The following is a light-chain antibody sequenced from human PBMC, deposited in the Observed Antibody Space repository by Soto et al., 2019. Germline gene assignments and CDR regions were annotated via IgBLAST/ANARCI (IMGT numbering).Light chain of an antibody. J-gene: IGKJ1*01. Sequence: DIQMTQSPSTLSGSVGDRVTITCLAIQTISSWLAWYQQKPGKAPKPLIYKASTLKSGVPSRFRGSGSGTEFTLTISSLQPDDFETYYCQHYNSYSEAFGQGTKVDIK. CDR1: QTISSW. CDR2: KAS. V-gene: IGKV1-5*03. CDR3: QHYNSYSEA.